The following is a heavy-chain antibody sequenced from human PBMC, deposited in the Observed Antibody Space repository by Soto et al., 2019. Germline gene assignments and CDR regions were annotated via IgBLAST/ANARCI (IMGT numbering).Heavy chain of an antibody. CDR1: GFTLSTYS. J-gene: IGHJ6*02. Sequence: EVKMVESGGGLVQPGGSLSLSCEVSGFTLSTYSMNWVRQAPGKGLEWVSFITSSGSTIYYADSVKGRFTVSRDNAKNSLFLKMNSLRDEDTAVYYCARVAIASGGVIAVTYALDVWGQGTTVTVSS. D-gene: IGHD3-16*02. CDR2: ITSSGSTI. CDR3: ARVAIASGGVIAVTYALDV. V-gene: IGHV3-48*02.